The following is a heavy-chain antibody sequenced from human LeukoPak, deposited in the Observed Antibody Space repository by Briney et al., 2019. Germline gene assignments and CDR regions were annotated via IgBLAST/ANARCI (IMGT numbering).Heavy chain of an antibody. CDR3: ARKIVGATGGSFDS. Sequence: PSETLSLTCTVSGGSISSYYWSWIRQPPGKGLEWIGYIYYSGSTNYNPSLKSRVTISVDTSKNQFSLKLTSVTAADTAVYYCARKIVGATGGSFDSWGQGTLVTVSS. J-gene: IGHJ4*02. CDR1: GGSISSYY. CDR2: IYYSGST. V-gene: IGHV4-59*08. D-gene: IGHD1-26*01.